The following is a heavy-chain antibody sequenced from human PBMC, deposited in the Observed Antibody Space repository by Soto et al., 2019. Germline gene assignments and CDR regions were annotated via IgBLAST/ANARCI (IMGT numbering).Heavy chain of an antibody. V-gene: IGHV1-46*01. D-gene: IGHD2-8*01. CDR1: GYTFTSRY. Sequence: ASVKVSCKASGYTFTSRYMHWVRQAPGQGLEWMGIINPSYGNTNYPQTFQGRLTLTTDTSTTTAYMELRSLRSDDTAVYYCARDPYHVLMVNAPNLYGMDVWGQGTTVTVSS. CDR2: INPSYGNT. CDR3: ARDPYHVLMVNAPNLYGMDV. J-gene: IGHJ6*02.